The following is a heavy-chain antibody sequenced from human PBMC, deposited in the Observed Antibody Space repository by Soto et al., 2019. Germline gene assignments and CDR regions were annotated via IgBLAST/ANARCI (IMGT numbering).Heavy chain of an antibody. D-gene: IGHD2-15*01. J-gene: IGHJ4*02. Sequence: AVKVSCKASGGTFSSYTISWVLQAPGQGLEWMGGIIPIFGTANYAQKFQGRVTITADESTSTAYMELSSLRSEDTAVYYCASRKPARYCSGGSCYSAFDYWGQGTLVTVSS. CDR2: IIPIFGTA. V-gene: IGHV1-69*13. CDR3: ASRKPARYCSGGSCYSAFDY. CDR1: GGTFSSYT.